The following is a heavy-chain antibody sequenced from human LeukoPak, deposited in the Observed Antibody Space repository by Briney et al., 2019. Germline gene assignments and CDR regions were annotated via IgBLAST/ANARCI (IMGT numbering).Heavy chain of an antibody. V-gene: IGHV4-39*01. CDR2: IYYSGST. J-gene: IGHJ4*02. Sequence: PSETPSLTCTVSGGSISSSGYYWGWIRQPPGKGLEWIGSIYYSGSTYYNPSLKSRVTISVDTSKNQFSLKLSSVTAADTAVYYCARRSLWFGELSLYYFDYWGQGTLVTVSS. D-gene: IGHD3-10*01. CDR3: ARRSLWFGELSLYYFDY. CDR1: GGSISSSGYY.